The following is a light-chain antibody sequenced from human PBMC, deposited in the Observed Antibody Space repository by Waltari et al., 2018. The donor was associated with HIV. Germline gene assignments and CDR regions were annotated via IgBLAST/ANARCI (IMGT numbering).Light chain of an antibody. CDR2: EGS. CDR1: SSDVGSYNL. J-gene: IGLJ3*02. Sequence: QSALTQPASVSGSPGQSITISCTGTSSDVGSYNLVSWYQQHPGKAPKVMIYEGSKRPSGVSNRFSGSKSGNTASLTISGLQAEDEADYYCAAWDDSLRGLVFGGGTKLTVL. CDR3: AAWDDSLRGLV. V-gene: IGLV2-23*01.